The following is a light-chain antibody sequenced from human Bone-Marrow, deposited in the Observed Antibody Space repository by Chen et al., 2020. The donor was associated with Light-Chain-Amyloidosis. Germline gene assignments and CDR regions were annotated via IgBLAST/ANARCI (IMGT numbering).Light chain of an antibody. CDR2: KAS. V-gene: IGKV1-5*03. Sequence: DIQMTQSPSTLSASVGDRVTITCRASQSISSWLAWYQQKPGKAPKLLIYKASILEAGVSSRFSGSGSGTEFTLTISSLQPDDFATYYCQQYNSYHTTFGQGTKVELK. J-gene: IGKJ1*01. CDR3: QQYNSYHTT. CDR1: QSISSW.